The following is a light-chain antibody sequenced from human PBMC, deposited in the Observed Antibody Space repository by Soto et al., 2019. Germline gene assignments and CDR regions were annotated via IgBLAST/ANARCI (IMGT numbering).Light chain of an antibody. Sequence: QLVLTQSPSASASLGASVKLTCTLTSGHSSYAIAWHQQQPEKGPRHLMKLNSDGSHSKGDGIPDRSSGSSSGAERYLTISRLPSDDEADYCCQTWGTGIQVFGGGTKVTVL. CDR3: QTWGTGIQV. V-gene: IGLV4-69*01. CDR1: SGHSSYA. J-gene: IGLJ2*01. CDR2: LNSDGSH.